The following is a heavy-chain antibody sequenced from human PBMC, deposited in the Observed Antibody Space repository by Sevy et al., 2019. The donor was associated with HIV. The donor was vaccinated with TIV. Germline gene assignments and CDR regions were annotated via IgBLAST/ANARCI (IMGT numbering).Heavy chain of an antibody. CDR3: ARSYYDILTPPQHGMDV. V-gene: IGHV3-11*01. CDR2: ISSSGSTI. CDR1: GFTFSDYY. D-gene: IGHD3-9*01. J-gene: IGHJ6*02. Sequence: GGSLRLSCAASGFTFSDYYMSWIRQAPGKGLEWVSYISSSGSTIYYADSVKGRFTISRDNAKNSLYLQMNSLRAEDKAVCYCARSYYDILTPPQHGMDVWGQGTTVTVSS.